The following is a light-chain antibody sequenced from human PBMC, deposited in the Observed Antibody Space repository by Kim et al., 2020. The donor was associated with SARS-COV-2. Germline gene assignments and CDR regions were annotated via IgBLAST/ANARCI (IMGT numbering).Light chain of an antibody. CDR2: EVS. CDR1: SSDVGAYNY. V-gene: IGLV2-8*01. Sequence: QSALTQPPSASGSPGQSVTISCTGTSSDVGAYNYVSWYQQHPGEAPKLMIYEVSKRPSGVPDRFSGSKSGNTASLTVSGLQAEDETDYFCSSYAGSSNYVFGTGTKVTVL. CDR3: SSYAGSSNYV. J-gene: IGLJ1*01.